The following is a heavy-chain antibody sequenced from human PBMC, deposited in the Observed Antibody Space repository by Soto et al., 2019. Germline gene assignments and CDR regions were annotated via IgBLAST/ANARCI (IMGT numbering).Heavy chain of an antibody. J-gene: IGHJ4*02. V-gene: IGHV3-9*01. CDR3: AKGGHYDILTGYSYDY. CDR1: GFSFGDYA. Sequence: SLRLSCASSGFSFGDYAMHWVLQAPGKGLEWVSSITWNGNNINYADSVKGRFTMSRDNAKNSLYLQMNSLRLEDTAFYYCAKGGHYDILTGYSYDYWGPGTLVTVSS. CDR2: ITWNGNNI. D-gene: IGHD3-9*01.